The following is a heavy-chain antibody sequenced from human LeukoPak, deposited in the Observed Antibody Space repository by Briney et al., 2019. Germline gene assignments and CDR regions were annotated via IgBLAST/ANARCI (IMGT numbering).Heavy chain of an antibody. CDR2: INPKSGGT. V-gene: IGHV1-2*02. J-gene: IGHJ6*03. CDR3: ARDLWGSSSGGGYSGNYYYYYMDV. CDR1: GYTFTGYF. Sequence: ASVTVSCKPSGYTFTGYFMHWVRQAPGQGPEWMGWINPKSGGTNYVQKFQGRVSMTRDTSTSTFFMELRRLTSDDTAVYYCARDLWGSSSGGGYSGNYYYYYMDVWGKGTTVTVSS. D-gene: IGHD6-6*01.